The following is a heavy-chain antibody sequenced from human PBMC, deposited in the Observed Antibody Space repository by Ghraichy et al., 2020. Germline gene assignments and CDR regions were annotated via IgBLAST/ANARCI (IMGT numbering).Heavy chain of an antibody. J-gene: IGHJ4*02. CDR1: GGSISSSSYY. Sequence: SETLSLTSTVSGGSISSSSYYWGWIRQPPGKGLEWIGSIYYSGSTYYNPSLKSRVTISVDTSKNQFSLKLSSVTAADTAVYYCASPRAIDPCSFDYWGQGSLVTVSS. D-gene: IGHD3-10*02. V-gene: IGHV4-39*07. CDR2: IYYSGST. CDR3: ASPRAIDPCSFDY.